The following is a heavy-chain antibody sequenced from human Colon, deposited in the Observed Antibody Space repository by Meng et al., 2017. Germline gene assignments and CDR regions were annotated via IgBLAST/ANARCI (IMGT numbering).Heavy chain of an antibody. J-gene: IGHJ4*02. CDR1: GGSVSSPSYY. Sequence: QVQLQGPAQRLVRPSETLSLTCTLSGGSVSSPSYYWSWIRQTPGKGLEWIGYVYYTGSANYNPSLKSRVTISVDTSKNHFSLNLTSVTAADTAVYYCARGRGSYSSIDFWGQGTLVTVSS. D-gene: IGHD1-26*01. CDR2: VYYTGSA. CDR3: ARGRGSYSSIDF. V-gene: IGHV4-61*03.